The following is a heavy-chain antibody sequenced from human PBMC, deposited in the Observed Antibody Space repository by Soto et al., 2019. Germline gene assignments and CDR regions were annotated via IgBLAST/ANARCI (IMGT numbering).Heavy chain of an antibody. V-gene: IGHV2-5*02. CDR3: AHSRYSSSSLSL. J-gene: IGHJ4*02. Sequence: GSGPTLVNPTQTLTLTCTFSGFSLSASGVGVGWIRQPPGKALEWLALIYWDDDKRYSPSLKSRLTITKDISKDQVVLTMTNMDPVDTGTYYCAHSRYSSSSLSLWGQGTLVTVSS. CDR2: IYWDDDK. D-gene: IGHD6-6*01. CDR1: GFSLSASGVG.